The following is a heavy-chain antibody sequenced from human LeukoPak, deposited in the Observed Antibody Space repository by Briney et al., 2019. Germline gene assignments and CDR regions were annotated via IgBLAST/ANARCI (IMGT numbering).Heavy chain of an antibody. D-gene: IGHD5-24*01. CDR1: GGSISSSNW. Sequence: KPSETLSLTRAVSGGSISSSNWWSWVRQPSGKGLEWIGEIYHSGSTNYNPSLKSRVTISVDTSKNQFSLKLSSVTAADTAVYYCARRVRFGDGWVFDSWGQGTPVTVSS. CDR3: ARRVRFGDGWVFDS. V-gene: IGHV4-4*02. J-gene: IGHJ4*02. CDR2: IYHSGST.